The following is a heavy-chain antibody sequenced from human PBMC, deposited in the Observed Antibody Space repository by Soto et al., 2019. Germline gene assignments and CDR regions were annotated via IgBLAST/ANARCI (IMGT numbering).Heavy chain of an antibody. J-gene: IGHJ3*02. CDR2: ISGSGGST. D-gene: IGHD3-10*01. Sequence: GGSLRLSCAASGFTFSSYAMSWVRQAPGKGLEWVSAISGSGGSTYYADSVKGRFTISRDNSKNTLYLQMNSLRAEDTAVYYCAKDLVGVYGSGPGSPGAFDIWGQGTMVTVSS. V-gene: IGHV3-23*01. CDR3: AKDLVGVYGSGPGSPGAFDI. CDR1: GFTFSSYA.